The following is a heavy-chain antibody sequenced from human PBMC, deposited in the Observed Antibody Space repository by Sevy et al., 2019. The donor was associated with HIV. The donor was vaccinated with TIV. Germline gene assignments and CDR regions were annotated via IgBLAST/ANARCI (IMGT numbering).Heavy chain of an antibody. J-gene: IGHJ4*02. Sequence: SETLSLTCTVSGGSISSSSYYWGWIRQPPGKGLEWIGSIYYSGSTYYNPSLKSRVTISVDTSKNQFSLNLSSVTAAYTAVYYCARRGYDYIWGSYRRYYFDYWGQGTLVTVSS. D-gene: IGHD3-16*02. CDR1: GGSISSSSYY. V-gene: IGHV4-39*01. CDR3: ARRGYDYIWGSYRRYYFDY. CDR2: IYYSGST.